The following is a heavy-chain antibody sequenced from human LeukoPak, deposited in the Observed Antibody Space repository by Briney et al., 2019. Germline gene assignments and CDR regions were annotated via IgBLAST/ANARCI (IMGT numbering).Heavy chain of an antibody. CDR2: TVLGSGDT. CDR3: AAGFSNRGYIY. D-gene: IGHD5-12*01. Sequence: SVKVSCKASGLMFRTSAMQWVRQTRGQGLEWIGWTVLGSGDTNYAQSLKERVTITRDMSTSTAYMELSSLRSEDTAMYYCAAGFSNRGYIYWGQGTLVTVSS. CDR1: GLMFRTSA. V-gene: IGHV1-58*02. J-gene: IGHJ4*02.